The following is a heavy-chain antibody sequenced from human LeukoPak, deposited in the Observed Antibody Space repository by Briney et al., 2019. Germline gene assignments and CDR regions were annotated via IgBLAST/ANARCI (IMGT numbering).Heavy chain of an antibody. CDR2: IYYSGGT. D-gene: IGHD4-23*01. J-gene: IGHJ3*02. V-gene: IGHV4-59*01. CDR1: GGSISNYY. CDR3: ARVSNDYGGNGASDI. Sequence: SETLSLTCTVSGGSISNYYWIWIRQPPGRGLEWIGYIYYSGGTNYNPSLKSRVTISVDTSKNQFSLKLSSVTAADTAVYYCARVSNDYGGNGASDIWGQGTMVTVSS.